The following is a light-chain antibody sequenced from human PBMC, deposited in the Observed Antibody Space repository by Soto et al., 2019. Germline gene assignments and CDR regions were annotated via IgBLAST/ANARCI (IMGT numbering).Light chain of an antibody. CDR2: DVS. J-gene: IGLJ1*01. CDR3: ASSTNSITYV. CDR1: NSDVGGYNY. Sequence: QSVLTQPASVSGSPGQSITISCTGTNSDVGGYNYVSWYQQHPGKAPKLLIYDVSSRPSGLSNRFSGSKSGNTASLIISGLQAEDEADYYCASSTNSITYVFGSGTKVTVL. V-gene: IGLV2-14*03.